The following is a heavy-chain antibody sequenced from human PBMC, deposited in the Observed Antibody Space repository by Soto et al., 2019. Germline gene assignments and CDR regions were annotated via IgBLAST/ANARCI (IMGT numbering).Heavy chain of an antibody. Sequence: QVQLQESGPGLVKPSQTLSLTCTVSGGSISTGGYYWSWIRQHPGKGLEWIGYIYYSGSTYYNPYRKRRVNKSEDTPKNQIDLKRSPGTAADTAGYYGARVRTLAARIKDYSDGMDGWGQGTTVTVSS. J-gene: IGHJ6*02. CDR3: ARVRTLAARIKDYSDGMDG. CDR2: IYYSGST. D-gene: IGHD6-6*01. CDR1: GGSISTGGYY. V-gene: IGHV4-31*03.